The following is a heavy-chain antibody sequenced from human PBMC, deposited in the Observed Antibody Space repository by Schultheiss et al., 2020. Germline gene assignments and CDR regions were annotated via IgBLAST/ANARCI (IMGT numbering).Heavy chain of an antibody. CDR3: ARDGGSSSDYYYYGMDV. Sequence: SETLSLTCTVSSGSISSGRYYWSWIRQPAGRGLGWIGRIYTSGGANYNPSLKSRVTISVDTSKNQFSLKLSSVTAAEQAVYYCARDGGSSSDYYYYGMDVWGQGTTVTVS. CDR2: IYTSGGA. D-gene: IGHD6-6*01. CDR1: SGSISSGRYY. J-gene: IGHJ6*02. V-gene: IGHV4-61*02.